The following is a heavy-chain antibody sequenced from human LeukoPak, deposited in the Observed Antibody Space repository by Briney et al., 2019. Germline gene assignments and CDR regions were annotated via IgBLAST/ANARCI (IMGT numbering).Heavy chain of an antibody. CDR3: ARAPYCSGGSCYSPYGMDV. D-gene: IGHD2-15*01. Sequence: SETLSLTCTVSGGSISSYYWSWIRQPPGKGLEWIGCIYYSRSTNYNPSLKSRVTISVDTSKNQFSLKLSSVTAADTAVYYCARAPYCSGGSCYSPYGMDVWGQGTTVTVSS. J-gene: IGHJ6*02. CDR1: GGSISSYY. V-gene: IGHV4-59*08. CDR2: IYYSRST.